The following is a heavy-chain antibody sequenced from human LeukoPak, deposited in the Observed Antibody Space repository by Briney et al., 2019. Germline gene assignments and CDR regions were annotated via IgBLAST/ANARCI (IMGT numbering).Heavy chain of an antibody. J-gene: IGHJ3*02. CDR3: ARHTGSTGAFDI. CDR1: GYGFTGYW. CDR2: IYPADSDS. D-gene: IGHD1-1*01. Sequence: GESLKISCKGSGYGFTGYWIGWVRQMPGKGLEWMGMIYPADSDSRYSPPFQGQVTISADKSINTAYLQWSSLKASDTAMYYCARHTGSTGAFDIWGQGTMVTVSS. V-gene: IGHV5-51*01.